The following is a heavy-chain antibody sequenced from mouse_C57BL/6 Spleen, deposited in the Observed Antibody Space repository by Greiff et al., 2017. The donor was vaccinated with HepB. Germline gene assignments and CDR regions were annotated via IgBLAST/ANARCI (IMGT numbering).Heavy chain of an antibody. D-gene: IGHD2-10*02. Sequence: QVQLQQSGAELVRPGASVTLSCKASGYTFTDYEMHWVKQTPVHGLEWIGAIDPETGGTAYNQKFKGKAILTADKSSSTAYMELRSLTSEDSAVYYCTTMSIYYAMDYWGQGTSVTVSS. J-gene: IGHJ4*01. CDR2: IDPETGGT. V-gene: IGHV1-15*01. CDR3: TTMSIYYAMDY. CDR1: GYTFTDYE.